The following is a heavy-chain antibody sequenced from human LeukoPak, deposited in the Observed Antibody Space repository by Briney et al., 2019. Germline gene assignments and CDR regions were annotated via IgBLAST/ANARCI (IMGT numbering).Heavy chain of an antibody. D-gene: IGHD2-2*01. CDR2: IWYDGSNK. CDR1: GFTFSSHG. V-gene: IGHV3-33*01. Sequence: PGRSLRLSCAASGFTFSSHGMHWVRQSPGKGLEWVAVIWYDGSNKYYAASVAGRFTISRDNSKNTVYLHMNSLRPDDTALYYCAREGGTVVVGRFDYWGQGTLVTVSS. J-gene: IGHJ4*02. CDR3: AREGGTVVVGRFDY.